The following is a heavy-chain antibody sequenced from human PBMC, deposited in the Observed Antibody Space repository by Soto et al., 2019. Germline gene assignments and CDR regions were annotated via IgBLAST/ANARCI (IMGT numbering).Heavy chain of an antibody. D-gene: IGHD2-15*01. CDR2: LYSGGST. CDR3: ARQSGINTGFDN. Sequence: EVQLVESGGGLIQPGGSLRLSCAASGFTVSSNYMNWVRQAPGKGLEWVSVLYSGGSTYYADSVKGRFTISRDNSKNTLYLQMNILRAEDTDVYYCARQSGINTGFDNWGQGTLVTVSS. V-gene: IGHV3-53*01. CDR1: GFTVSSNY. J-gene: IGHJ4*02.